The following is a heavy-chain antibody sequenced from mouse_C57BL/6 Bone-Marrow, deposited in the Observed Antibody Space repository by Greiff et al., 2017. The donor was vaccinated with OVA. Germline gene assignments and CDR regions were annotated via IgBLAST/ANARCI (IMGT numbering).Heavy chain of an antibody. Sequence: VQLVESGAELVRPGASVTLSCKASGYTFTDYEMHWVKQTPVHGLEWIGAIDPETGGTAYNQKFKGKAILTADKSSSTAYMELRSLTSEDSAVYYCTRNPLLGYDYWGQGTSVTVSS. V-gene: IGHV1-15*01. D-gene: IGHD6-1*01. CDR3: TRNPLLGYDY. J-gene: IGHJ4*01. CDR2: IDPETGGT. CDR1: GYTFTDYE.